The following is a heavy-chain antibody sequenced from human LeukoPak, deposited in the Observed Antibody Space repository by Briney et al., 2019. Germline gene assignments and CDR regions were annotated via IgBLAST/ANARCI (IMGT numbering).Heavy chain of an antibody. CDR2: IRYDGSNK. Sequence: GGSLRLSCAASGFSFSDYGIHWVRQAPGKGLEWVTFIRYDGSNKYYADSVKGRFTVSRDNSKNALYLQMNNLRAEDTGVYYCAKRGVWNATIYYYYYMDVWGKGTTVTVSS. V-gene: IGHV3-30*02. CDR3: AKRGVWNATIYYYYYMDV. D-gene: IGHD1-1*01. J-gene: IGHJ6*03. CDR1: GFSFSDYG.